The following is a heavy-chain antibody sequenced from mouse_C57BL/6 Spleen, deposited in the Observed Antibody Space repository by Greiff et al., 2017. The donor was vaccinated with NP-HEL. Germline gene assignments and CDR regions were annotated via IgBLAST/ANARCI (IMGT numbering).Heavy chain of an antibody. D-gene: IGHD1-1*01. J-gene: IGHJ3*01. CDR3: ARGYGSSPAWFAY. V-gene: IGHV5-17*01. CDR2: ISSGSSTI. Sequence: EVQLVESGGGLVKPGGSLKLSCAASGFTFSDYGMHWVRQAPEKGLEWVAYISSGSSTIYYADTVKGRFTISRDNAKNTLFLQMTSLRSEDTAMYYWARGYGSSPAWFAYWGQGTLVTVSA. CDR1: GFTFSDYG.